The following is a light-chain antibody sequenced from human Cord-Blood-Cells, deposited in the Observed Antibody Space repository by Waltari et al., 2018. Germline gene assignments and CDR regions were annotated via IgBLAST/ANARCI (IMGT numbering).Light chain of an antibody. CDR1: SRDVGGQNH. CDR2: EVS. V-gene: IGLV2-8*01. J-gene: IGLJ3*02. CDR3: SSYAGSNWV. Sequence: QSALPQPPSASGSPGQSVTTPRTGTSRDVGGQNHVPWYHQHPGKAPTLMIYEVSKRPSGVPDRFAGSKSGNTASLTVSGLQAEDEADYYCSSYAGSNWVFGGGTKLTVL.